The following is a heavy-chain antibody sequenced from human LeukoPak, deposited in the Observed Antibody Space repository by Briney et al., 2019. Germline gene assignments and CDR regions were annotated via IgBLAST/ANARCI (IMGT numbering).Heavy chain of an antibody. Sequence: GSSVKVSCKASGGTFSSYAISWVRQAPGQGLEWMGRINPNSGGTNYARKFQGRVTMTRDTSISTAYMELSRLRSDDTAVYYCARSPGVTGTTNYWGQGTLVTASS. CDR3: ARSPGVTGTTNY. V-gene: IGHV1-2*06. D-gene: IGHD1-20*01. CDR1: GGTFSSYA. J-gene: IGHJ4*02. CDR2: INPNSGGT.